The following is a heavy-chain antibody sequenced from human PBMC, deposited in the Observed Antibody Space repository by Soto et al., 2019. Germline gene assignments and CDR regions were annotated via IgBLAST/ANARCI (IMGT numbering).Heavy chain of an antibody. J-gene: IGHJ6*03. CDR3: ANGEYYDFWSGYPNQRNNYYMAV. Sequence: GGSLRLSCAASGFTFSSYAMSWVRQAPGKGLEWVSAISGSGGSTYYADSVKGRFTISRDNSKNTLYLQMNSLRAEDTAVYYCANGEYYDFWSGYPNQRNNYYMAVWGKGTTVTVSS. CDR2: ISGSGGST. V-gene: IGHV3-23*01. D-gene: IGHD3-3*01. CDR1: GFTFSSYA.